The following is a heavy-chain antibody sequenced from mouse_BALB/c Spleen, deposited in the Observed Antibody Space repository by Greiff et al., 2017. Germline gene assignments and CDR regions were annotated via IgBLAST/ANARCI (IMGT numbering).Heavy chain of an antibody. CDR1: GFSLTSYG. Sequence: VQGVESGPGLVQPSQSLSITCTVSGFSLTSYGVHWVRQSPGKGLEWLGVIWSGGSTDYNAAFISRLSISKDNSKSQVFFKMNSLQANDTAIYYCARNGNSFYAMDYWGQGTSVTVSS. CDR3: ARNGNSFYAMDY. CDR2: IWSGGST. D-gene: IGHD2-1*01. J-gene: IGHJ4*01. V-gene: IGHV2-2*02.